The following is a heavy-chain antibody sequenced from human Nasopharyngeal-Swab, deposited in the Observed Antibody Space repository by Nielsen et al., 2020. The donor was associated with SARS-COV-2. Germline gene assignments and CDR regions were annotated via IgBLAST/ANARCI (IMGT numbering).Heavy chain of an antibody. J-gene: IGHJ4*02. CDR2: ISYDGSNK. CDR1: GFTFSSYG. Sequence: GGSLRLSCAASGFTFSSYGMHWVRQAPGKGLEWVAVISYDGSNKYYAASVKGRFTISRDNSKNTLYLQMNSLRAEDTAVYYCAKETDSSFDYWGQGTLVTVSS. D-gene: IGHD3-22*01. V-gene: IGHV3-30*18. CDR3: AKETDSSFDY.